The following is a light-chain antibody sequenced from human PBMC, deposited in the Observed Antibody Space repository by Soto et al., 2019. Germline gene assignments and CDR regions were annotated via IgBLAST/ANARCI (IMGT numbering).Light chain of an antibody. Sequence: QSALTRPPSASGTPGQSVTISCSGSGSNIGSNTVNWYQQLPGTAPKLLIYTNNQRPSGVPDRFSGSKSGTSASLAISGLQSEDEADYHCATWDGSLNGPVFGGGTKLTVL. CDR2: TNN. V-gene: IGLV1-44*01. CDR1: GSNIGSNT. CDR3: ATWDGSLNGPV. J-gene: IGLJ3*02.